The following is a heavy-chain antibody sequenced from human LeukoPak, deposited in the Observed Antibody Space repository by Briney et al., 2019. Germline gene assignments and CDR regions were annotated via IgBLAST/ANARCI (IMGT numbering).Heavy chain of an antibody. V-gene: IGHV4-39*07. CDR3: ARPCSSSWYWRF. Sequence: SETLSLTCTVSGGSISSSSYYWSWIREPPGKGLEWIGSIYYSGSTYYNPSLKSRVTISVDTSKNQFSLKLSSVTAADTAVYYCARPCSSSWYWRFGGQGTLVTVSS. CDR1: GGSISSSSYY. CDR2: IYYSGST. J-gene: IGHJ4*02. D-gene: IGHD6-13*01.